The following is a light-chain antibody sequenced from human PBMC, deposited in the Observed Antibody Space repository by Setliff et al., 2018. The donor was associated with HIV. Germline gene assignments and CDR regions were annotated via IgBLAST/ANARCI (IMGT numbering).Light chain of an antibody. V-gene: IGLV2-8*01. CDR1: SSDVGGYNY. Sequence: ALTQPPSASGSLGQSVTISCTGTSSDVGGYNYVSWYQQHPGKAPKLMIYEVTKRPSGVPDRFSGSKSGNTASLTVSGLQAEDEADYYCSSYAGSNKIFGGGTKVTVL. CDR3: SSYAGSNKI. CDR2: EVT. J-gene: IGLJ2*01.